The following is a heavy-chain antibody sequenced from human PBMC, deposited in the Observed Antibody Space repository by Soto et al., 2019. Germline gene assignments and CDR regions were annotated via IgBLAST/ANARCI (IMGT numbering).Heavy chain of an antibody. J-gene: IGHJ4*02. V-gene: IGHV3-33*01. Sequence: QVQLVESGGGVVQPGRSLRLSCAASGFTFSNYGMHWVRQAPGKGLEWVAVIWYDGSNKYYAGSVKGRFTISRDSSKNTLYLQMNSLRAEDTAVYYCARTPKSSPYYFDYWGQGTLVTVSS. CDR1: GFTFSNYG. CDR2: IWYDGSNK. CDR3: ARTPKSSPYYFDY.